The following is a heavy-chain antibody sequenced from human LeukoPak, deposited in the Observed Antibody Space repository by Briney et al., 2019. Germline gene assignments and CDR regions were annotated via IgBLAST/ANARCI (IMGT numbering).Heavy chain of an antibody. Sequence: ASVKVSCKASGYTFTGYYMHWVRQAPGQGLEWMGWINPNGGGTYYAQKFQGRVTMTRDTSISTAYMELGRLGSDDTAVYYCARDYYDSSAYYYLDYWGQGTLVTVSS. CDR3: ARDYYDSSAYYYLDY. D-gene: IGHD3-22*01. CDR1: GYTFTGYY. V-gene: IGHV1-2*02. J-gene: IGHJ4*02. CDR2: INPNGGGT.